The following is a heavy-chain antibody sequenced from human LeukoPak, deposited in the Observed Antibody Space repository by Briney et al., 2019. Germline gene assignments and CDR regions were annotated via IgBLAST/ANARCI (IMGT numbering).Heavy chain of an antibody. CDR2: ISSSSSKI. CDR3: AREAHYDFWTDMRKYAFDY. D-gene: IGHD3/OR15-3a*01. J-gene: IGHJ4*02. V-gene: IGHV3-21*01. Sequence: GGSLRLSCAASGFTFTTYDINWVRQAPGKGLEWVSFISSSSSKIYYADSVKGRLTVSRDNAQNSLFLQMDSLRVEDTAVYYCAREAHYDFWTDMRKYAFDYWGQGTLVTVSS. CDR1: GFTFTTYD.